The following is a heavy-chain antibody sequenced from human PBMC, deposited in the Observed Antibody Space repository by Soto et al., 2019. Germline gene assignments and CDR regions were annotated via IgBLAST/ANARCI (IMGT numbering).Heavy chain of an antibody. Sequence: QVQLVQSGAEVKKPGASVKVSCKASGGTFSHCAISWVRQAPGQGLEWMGGIIPTNGATRDAQKFQGRVNMTRETSMSTAYLEVRSLRPYVTAGYYCAKVDSSLVSWFVPWVKGTLVTVSS. CDR3: AKVDSSLVSWFVP. D-gene: IGHD6-19*01. J-gene: IGHJ5*02. CDR1: GGTFSHCA. V-gene: IGHV1-2*02. CDR2: IIPTNGAT.